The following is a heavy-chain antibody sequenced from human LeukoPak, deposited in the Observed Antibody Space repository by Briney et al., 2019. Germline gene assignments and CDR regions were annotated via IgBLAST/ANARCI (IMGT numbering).Heavy chain of an antibody. D-gene: IGHD3-22*01. V-gene: IGHV4-39*01. CDR2: IYYSGST. Sequence: SETLSLTCAVYGGSFSGYYWGWIRQPPGKGLDWIGSIYYSGSTYYNPSLKSRFTISVDTSKNQFSLKLSSVTAADTAVYYCVNYYDSSDYQQPNHFDYWGQGTLVTVSS. CDR3: VNYYDSSDYQQPNHFDY. J-gene: IGHJ4*02. CDR1: GGSFSGYY.